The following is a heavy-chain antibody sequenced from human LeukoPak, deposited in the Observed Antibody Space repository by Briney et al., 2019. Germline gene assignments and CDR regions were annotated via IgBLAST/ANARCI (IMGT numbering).Heavy chain of an antibody. D-gene: IGHD5-12*01. CDR2: IYYSGST. CDR3: AREGYDAFDI. CDR1: GGSISSYY. Sequence: PSETLSLTCTVSGGSISSYYWSWIRQPPGKGLEWIGYIYYSGSTNYNPSLKSRVTISVKTSKNQFSLKLSSVTAADTAVYYCAREGYDAFDIWGQGTMVTVSS. J-gene: IGHJ3*02. V-gene: IGHV4-59*01.